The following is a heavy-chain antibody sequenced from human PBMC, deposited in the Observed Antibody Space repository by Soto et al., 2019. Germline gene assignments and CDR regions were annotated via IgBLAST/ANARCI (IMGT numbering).Heavy chain of an antibody. CDR2: IYNTVTS. J-gene: IGHJ1*01. V-gene: IGHV4-31*03. CDR1: HGSFNSGGFY. Sequence: QVQLQESGPRLVRPSQTLSLTCTISHGSFNSGGFYWGWIRQSPGRGLEWIGHIYNTVTSRYSLPLRSRLTMSIDTSANHFSMSLSSVTAADTAIYYWARGFYGSGGPALWGPGALITVSS. CDR3: ARGFYGSGGPAL. D-gene: IGHD3-10*01.